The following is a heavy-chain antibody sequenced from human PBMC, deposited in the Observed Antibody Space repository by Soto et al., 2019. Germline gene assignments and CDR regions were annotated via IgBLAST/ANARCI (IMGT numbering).Heavy chain of an antibody. CDR3: ARVRGPGDAFNV. CDR1: GGSIAGGDYY. V-gene: IGHV4-30-4*01. Sequence: LSLTCTVSGGSIAGGDYYWSWIRQTPGTGLEWIGYIYHNGDTYYNPSLKSRFTISVDTSKNQFSLKLSPVTAADTAVYFCARVRGPGDAFNVWGQGTMVTVSS. CDR2: IYHNGDT. J-gene: IGHJ3*01.